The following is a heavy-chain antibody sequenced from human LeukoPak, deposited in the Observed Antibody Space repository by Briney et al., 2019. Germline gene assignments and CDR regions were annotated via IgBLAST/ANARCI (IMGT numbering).Heavy chain of an antibody. CDR1: GFTVSSKY. V-gene: IGHV3-66*01. J-gene: IGHJ4*02. CDR2: IYSGGST. Sequence: GGSLRLSCAASGFTVSSKYMSWVRQAPGKGLEWVSSIYSGGSTFYADSVKGRFTISRDKSKNTLYLQMNSLRAEDTAVYYCAREAATAAFDYWGQGTLVSVSS. CDR3: AREAATAAFDY. D-gene: IGHD6-25*01.